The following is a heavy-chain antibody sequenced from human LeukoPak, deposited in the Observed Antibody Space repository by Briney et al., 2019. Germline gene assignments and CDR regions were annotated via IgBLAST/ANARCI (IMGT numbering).Heavy chain of an antibody. CDR3: ARTDFGRGSNLDYYFYYMDV. J-gene: IGHJ6*03. D-gene: IGHD3/OR15-3a*01. V-gene: IGHV3-23*01. CDR2: ISGSGGST. Sequence: GGSLRLSCAASGFTFSSYAMSWVRQAPGKGLEWVSAISGSGGSTYYADSVKGRFTISRDNSKNTLYLQMNSLRAEDTAVYYCARTDFGRGSNLDYYFYYMDVWGEGTTVTVSS. CDR1: GFTFSSYA.